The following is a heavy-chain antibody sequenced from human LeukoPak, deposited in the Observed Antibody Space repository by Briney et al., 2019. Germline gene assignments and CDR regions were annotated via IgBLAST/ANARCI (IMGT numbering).Heavy chain of an antibody. CDR3: AENWTCDF. CDR1: GFPFSSYA. CDR2: ISGSGIST. V-gene: IGHV3-23*01. D-gene: IGHD3/OR15-3a*01. J-gene: IGHJ4*02. Sequence: PGGSLRLSCAASGFPFSSYAMSWVRQAPGEGLEGVSSISGSGISTYYADSVKGRFTISRDNSKNTLYLQMNSLRAEDTALCYSAENWTCDFWGQGTLVTVSS.